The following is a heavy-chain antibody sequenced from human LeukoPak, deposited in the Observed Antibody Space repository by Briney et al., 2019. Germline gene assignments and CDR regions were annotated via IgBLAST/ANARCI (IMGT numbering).Heavy chain of an antibody. Sequence: PSETLSLTCTVSGGSISTYYWSWIRQPAGKGLEWIGHIYTSGSTNYNPSLKSRVTMSVDTSKNQFSLKLSSVTAADTAVYYCARNQGYCTNGVCYTAFDYWGQGTLVTVSS. J-gene: IGHJ4*02. D-gene: IGHD2-8*01. CDR3: ARNQGYCTNGVCYTAFDY. CDR1: GGSISTYY. CDR2: IYTSGST. V-gene: IGHV4-4*07.